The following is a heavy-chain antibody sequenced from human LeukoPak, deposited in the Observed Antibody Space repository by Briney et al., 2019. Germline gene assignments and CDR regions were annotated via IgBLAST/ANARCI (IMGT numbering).Heavy chain of an antibody. CDR1: GFTVSSNY. Sequence: PGGSLRHSCAASGFTVSSNYMSWVRQAPGKGLEWVSIIYTGGSTDYADSVKGRFTISRDTSKNTLYLQMNSLRAEDTAVYYCARESSGYASEAFDVWGQGTMVTVSS. CDR3: ARESSGYASEAFDV. V-gene: IGHV3-53*01. D-gene: IGHD3-22*01. CDR2: IYTGGST. J-gene: IGHJ3*01.